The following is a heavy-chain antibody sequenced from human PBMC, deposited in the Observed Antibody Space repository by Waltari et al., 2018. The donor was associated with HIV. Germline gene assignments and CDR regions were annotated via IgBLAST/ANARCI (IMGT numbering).Heavy chain of an antibody. J-gene: IGHJ4*02. D-gene: IGHD2-2*01. V-gene: IGHV1-8*01. CDR1: GYSFTSYD. CDR3: HVRRISSSPGCY. Sequence: QVQLVQSGAEVKKPGASVKVSCKASGYSFTSYDINWVRQATGQGLEWMGWMNPKSCDTGYAQKVQGRVTMTTNTSISTAYLELSRLRTECKAVYYFHVRRISSSPGCYSGQGTLITVAS. CDR2: MNPKSCDT.